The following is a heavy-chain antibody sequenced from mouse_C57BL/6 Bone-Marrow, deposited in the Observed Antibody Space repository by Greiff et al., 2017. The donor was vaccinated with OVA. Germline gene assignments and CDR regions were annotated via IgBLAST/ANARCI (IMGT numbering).Heavy chain of an antibody. Sequence: EVQLVESGPELVKPGASVKISCKASGYTFTDYYMNWVKQSHGKSLEWIGDINPNNGGTSYNQKFKGKATLTVDKSSSTAYMELRSLTSEDSAVYYCARNGSLWYFDVWGTGTTVTVSS. CDR2: INPNNGGT. J-gene: IGHJ1*03. CDR1: GYTFTDYY. CDR3: ARNGSLWYFDV. D-gene: IGHD1-1*01. V-gene: IGHV1-26*01.